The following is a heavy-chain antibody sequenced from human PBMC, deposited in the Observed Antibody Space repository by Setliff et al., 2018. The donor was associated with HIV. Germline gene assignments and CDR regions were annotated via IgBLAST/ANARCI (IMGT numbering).Heavy chain of an antibody. CDR2: MNPNSGNT. Sequence: ASVKVSCKASEYTFTSYNINWVRQATGQGPEWMGWMNPNSGNTGYAQKFQGRVTITRNTFISTAYMELSSLRSEDTAVYYCARETERWYSSSSGRAFDIWGQGTVVTV. CDR3: ARETERWYSSSSGRAFDI. CDR1: EYTFTSYN. V-gene: IGHV1-8*03. D-gene: IGHD6-6*01. J-gene: IGHJ3*02.